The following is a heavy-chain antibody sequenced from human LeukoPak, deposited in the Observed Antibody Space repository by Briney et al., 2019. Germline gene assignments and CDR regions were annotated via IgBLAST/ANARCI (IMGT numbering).Heavy chain of an antibody. CDR3: ARTTRYCSGGSCYGAVENFDY. D-gene: IGHD2-15*01. CDR2: IYYSGST. CDR1: GYSIRSGYY. Sequence: PSETLSLTCTVSGYSIRSGYYWGWIRPPPGKGLEWIGYIYYSGSTNYNPSLKSRVTISVDTSKNQFSLKVTSVTAADTAVYYCARTTRYCSGGSCYGAVENFDYWGQGTLVTVSS. V-gene: IGHV4-61*01. J-gene: IGHJ4*02.